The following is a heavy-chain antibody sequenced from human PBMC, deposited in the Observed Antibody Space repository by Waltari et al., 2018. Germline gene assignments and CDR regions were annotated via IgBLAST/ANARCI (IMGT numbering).Heavy chain of an antibody. Sequence: QLQLQESGPGLVKPSETLSLTCTVSGGSISSSSYYWGWIRQPPGKGLEWIGTIYYSGTTYYNPSRKSRVTISVDTSKKQFSLKLRSVTAPDTAVYYCARGESFYDYGDYGLDAFDIWGQGTMVTVSS. J-gene: IGHJ3*02. CDR2: IYYSGTT. CDR1: GGSISSSSYY. CDR3: ARGESFYDYGDYGLDAFDI. V-gene: IGHV4-39*01. D-gene: IGHD4-17*01.